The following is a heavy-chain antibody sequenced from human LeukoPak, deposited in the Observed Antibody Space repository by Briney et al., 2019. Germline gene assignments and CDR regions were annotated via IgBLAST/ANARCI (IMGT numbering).Heavy chain of an antibody. J-gene: IGHJ4*02. V-gene: IGHV3-23*01. D-gene: IGHD3-22*01. CDR3: ATHYYDSSGYYYVGYYFDY. CDR1: GFTFSSYA. Sequence: SGGSLRLSCAASGFTFSSYAMSLVRQAPGKGLEGVSAISGSGGSTYYAHSVKGRITTSRTNYKNTLYLQMNSMRPEDTAVYHCATHYYDSSGYYYVGYYFDYWGQGTLVTVS. CDR2: ISGSGGST.